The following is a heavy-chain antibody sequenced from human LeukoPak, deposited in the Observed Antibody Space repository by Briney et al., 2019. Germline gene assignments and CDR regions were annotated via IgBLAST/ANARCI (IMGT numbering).Heavy chain of an antibody. CDR3: AREGGITGWFDP. D-gene: IGHD1-20*01. CDR1: GGTFSSYA. V-gene: IGHV1-69*01. CDR2: IIPIFGTA. Sequence: SVKVSCKASGGTFSSYAISWVRQAPGRGLEWMGGIIPIFGTANYAQKFQGRVTITADESTSTAYMELSSLRSEDTAVYYCAREGGITGWFDPWGQGTLVTVSS. J-gene: IGHJ5*02.